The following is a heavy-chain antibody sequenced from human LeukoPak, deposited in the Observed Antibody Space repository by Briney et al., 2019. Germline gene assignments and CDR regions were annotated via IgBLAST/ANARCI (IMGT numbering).Heavy chain of an antibody. CDR1: GFTFSSYA. CDR2: ISYDGSNK. CDR3: ARVGQPGTNDY. V-gene: IGHV3-30-3*01. D-gene: IGHD5-18*01. Sequence: GRSLRLSCAASGFTFSSYAMHWVRQAPGKGLEWVAVISYDGSNKYYADSVKGRFTISRDNAKNSLYLQMNSLRAEDTAVYYCARVGQPGTNDYWGQGTLVTVSS. J-gene: IGHJ4*02.